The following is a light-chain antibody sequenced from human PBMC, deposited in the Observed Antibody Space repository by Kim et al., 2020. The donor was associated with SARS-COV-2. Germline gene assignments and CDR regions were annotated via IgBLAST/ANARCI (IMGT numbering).Light chain of an antibody. CDR3: HRYGGSPPNT. CDR2: TTS. CDR1: QRVRDNF. V-gene: IGKV3-20*01. J-gene: IGKJ2*01. Sequence: ETVLTQSPAPLSLSPGDRATLSCRASQRVRDNFLAWYQHKPGQAPRLLIYTTSSRARGVPDRFRGSGSGTDFTLTINRLEPEDSAVYYCHRYGGSPPNTCGQGTKLEI.